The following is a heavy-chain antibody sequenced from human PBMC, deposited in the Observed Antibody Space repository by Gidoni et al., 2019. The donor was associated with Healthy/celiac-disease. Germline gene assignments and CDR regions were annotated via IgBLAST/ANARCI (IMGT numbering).Heavy chain of an antibody. Sequence: ELQLVESGGGLVKPGGSLRLACAASGFTFSSYSMNWVRQAPGKGLEWVSSISSSSSYIYYADSVKGRFTISRDNAKNSLYLQMNSLRAEDTAVYYCARWGQRITGSIDYWGQGTLVTVSS. CDR3: ARWGQRITGSIDY. CDR2: ISSSSSYI. D-gene: IGHD1-7*01. CDR1: GFTFSSYS. V-gene: IGHV3-21*01. J-gene: IGHJ4*02.